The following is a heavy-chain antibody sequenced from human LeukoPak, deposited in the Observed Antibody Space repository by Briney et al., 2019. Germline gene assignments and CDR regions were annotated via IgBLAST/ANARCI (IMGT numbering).Heavy chain of an antibody. D-gene: IGHD2-2*01. CDR1: GFTFSDYY. CDR2: ISSSGSYT. J-gene: IGHJ4*02. Sequence: GGSLRLSCAASGFTFSDYYMSWIRQAPGKGLEWVSYISSSGSYTNYADSVKGRFTISRDNAKNSLYLQMNSLRAEDTAVYYCARVGYCSSTSCSRGDYFDYWGQGTLVTVSS. V-gene: IGHV3-11*05. CDR3: ARVGYCSSTSCSRGDYFDY.